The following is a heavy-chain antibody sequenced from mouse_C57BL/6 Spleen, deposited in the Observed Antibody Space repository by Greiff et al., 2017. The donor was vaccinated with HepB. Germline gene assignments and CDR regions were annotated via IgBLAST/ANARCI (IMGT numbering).Heavy chain of an antibody. CDR2: IDPSDSET. CDR3: ARREDYSNSWFAY. J-gene: IGHJ3*01. CDR1: GYTFTSYW. Sequence: QVQLQQPGAELVRPGSSVKLSCKASGYTFTSYWMHWVKQRPIQGLEWIGNIDPSDSETHYNQKFKDKATLTVDKSSSTAYMQLSSLTSEDSAVYYCARREDYSNSWFAYWGQGTLVTVSA. V-gene: IGHV1-52*01. D-gene: IGHD2-5*01.